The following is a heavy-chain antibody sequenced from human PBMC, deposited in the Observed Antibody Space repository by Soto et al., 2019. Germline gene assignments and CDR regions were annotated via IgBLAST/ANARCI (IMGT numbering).Heavy chain of an antibody. V-gene: IGHV3-48*04. CDR2: ISSGSSIT. D-gene: IGHD5-12*01. CDR1: GFTFSSCA. J-gene: IGHJ4*02. CDR3: VRGPRGYSGFYSNFDS. Sequence: GGSLRLSCAASGFTFSSCAMGWVRQAPGKGLEWVAYISSGSSITYDADSVKGRFTISRDNANNSLYLQMNNLRADDTAVYYCVRGPRGYSGFYSNFDSWGQGTLVTVPS.